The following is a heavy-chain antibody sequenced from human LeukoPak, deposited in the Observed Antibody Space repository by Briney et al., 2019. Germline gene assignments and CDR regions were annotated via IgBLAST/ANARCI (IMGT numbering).Heavy chain of an antibody. CDR2: TNEDGSET. D-gene: IGHD1-26*01. CDR3: AKHIVGARAFDY. J-gene: IGHJ4*02. V-gene: IGHV3-7*01. Sequence: GGSLRLSCAASGFTFSSYSMNWVRQAPGKGLEWVANTNEDGSETYYVGSVKGRFTISRDNAKNSLYLQMHSLRGEDTAVYYCAKHIVGARAFDYWGQGTLVTVSS. CDR1: GFTFSSYS.